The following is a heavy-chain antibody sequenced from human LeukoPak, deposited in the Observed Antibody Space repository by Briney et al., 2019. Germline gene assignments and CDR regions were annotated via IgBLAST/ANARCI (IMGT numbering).Heavy chain of an antibody. V-gene: IGHV1-2*02. CDR3: ARGRRYFDWLGAFDI. D-gene: IGHD3-9*01. J-gene: IGHJ3*02. CDR2: INPKSGDP. CDR1: GYTFSDYY. Sequence: ASVKVSCKASGYTFSDYYIHWVRQVPGQGLEWMGWINPKSGDPHYSQKFQGRVTMTRETSISTAYMDLTRLSSDDRAVYYCARGRRYFDWLGAFDIWGQGTMVTVSS.